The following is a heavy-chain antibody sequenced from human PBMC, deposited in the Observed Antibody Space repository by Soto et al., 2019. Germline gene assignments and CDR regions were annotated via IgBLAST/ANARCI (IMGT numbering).Heavy chain of an antibody. CDR3: ARGGPNGSYFDY. CDR2: IRYDGSER. J-gene: IGHJ4*02. Sequence: QVQLVESGGGVVQPGRSLRLSCAASGFTFRNYGIHWVRLTPGMGLEWVVGIRYDGSERYYIDSVKGRFTISRDNFRRKVFLQMNSLRAEDTAVYYCARGGPNGSYFDYWGQGTLVAVSS. V-gene: IGHV3-33*01. D-gene: IGHD1-1*01. CDR1: GFTFRNYG.